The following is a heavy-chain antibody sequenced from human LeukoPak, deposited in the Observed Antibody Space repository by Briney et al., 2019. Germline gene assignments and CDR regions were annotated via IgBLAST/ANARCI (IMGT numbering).Heavy chain of an antibody. D-gene: IGHD4-17*01. J-gene: IGHJ4*02. CDR2: ISSSSNTI. CDR3: AREPDYGDYALDY. CDR1: GFSISNYE. Sequence: GGSLRLSCTASGFSISNYEMNWVRQAPGKGLEWVSYISSSSNTIYYGDSVKGRFTISRDNAKNSLYLQMNSLRAEDTAVYYCAREPDYGDYALDYWGQGTLVTVSS. V-gene: IGHV3-48*01.